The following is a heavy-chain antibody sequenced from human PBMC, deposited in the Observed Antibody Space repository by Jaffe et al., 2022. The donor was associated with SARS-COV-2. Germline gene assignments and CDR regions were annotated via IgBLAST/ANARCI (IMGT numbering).Heavy chain of an antibody. CDR2: IFYTGST. J-gene: IGHJ5*02. V-gene: IGHV4-39*01. CDR1: GGSISTSDYY. Sequence: QLQLLESGPGLVKPSETLSLTCTVSGGSISTSDYYWGWIRQPPGKGLEWIGSIFYTGSTYYRSSLKSRVTISVDTSKNQFSLKLSSVTAADTALYYCARQNDCFDPWGQGTLVTVSS. CDR3: ARQNDCFDP.